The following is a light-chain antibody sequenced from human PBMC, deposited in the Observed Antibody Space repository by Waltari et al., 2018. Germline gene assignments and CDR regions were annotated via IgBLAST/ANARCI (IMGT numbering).Light chain of an antibody. V-gene: IGLV2-14*01. CDR2: EVR. CDR3: SSYTSSSTQVV. J-gene: IGLJ2*01. CDR1: SSDVGGYNY. Sequence: QSALTQPASVSGSPGQSITISCTGTSSDVGGYNYASWYQQHPGKAPKLMIYEVRNRPSGGSNRFSGSKSGNTASLTISGLQAEDEADYYCSSYTSSSTQVVFGGGTKLTVL.